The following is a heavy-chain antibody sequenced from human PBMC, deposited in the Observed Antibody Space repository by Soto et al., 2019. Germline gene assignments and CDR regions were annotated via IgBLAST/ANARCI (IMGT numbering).Heavy chain of an antibody. D-gene: IGHD2-15*01. J-gene: IGHJ6*02. CDR3: ARDWDIVILSVPIPNYNYGMDV. CDR1: GFTFSAYA. Sequence: GGSLRLSCEGSGFTFSAYAMNWVRQAPGKGLEWVSYISSRSDTLYYADSVKGRFTISRDNAKNSVYLRVNNLRDEDTAVYYCARDWDIVILSVPIPNYNYGMDVWGQGTTVTVSS. CDR2: ISSRSDTL. V-gene: IGHV3-48*02.